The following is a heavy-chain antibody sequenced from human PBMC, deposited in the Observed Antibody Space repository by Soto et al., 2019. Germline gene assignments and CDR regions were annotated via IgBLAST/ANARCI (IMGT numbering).Heavy chain of an antibody. CDR2: IDHSGST. D-gene: IGHD3-3*01. Sequence: SETLSLTCTVSGGSISSGDYYWSWIRQPPGKGLEWIGYIDHSGSTYYNPSLRSRLTISVDTSKNQFSLKLSSVTAADTAVYYCARGGRTIFGRYFDYWGQGTLVTVSS. CDR1: GGSISSGDYY. V-gene: IGHV4-30-4*01. CDR3: ARGGRTIFGRYFDY. J-gene: IGHJ4*02.